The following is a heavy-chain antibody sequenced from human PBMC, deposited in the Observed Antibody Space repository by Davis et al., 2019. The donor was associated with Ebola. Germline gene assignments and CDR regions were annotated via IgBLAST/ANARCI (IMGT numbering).Heavy chain of an antibody. CDR2: IYYSGST. Sequence: GSLRLSCTVSGGSISSYYWSWIRQPPGKGLEWIGYIYYSGSTNYNPSLKSRVTISVDTSKNQFSLKLSSVTAADTAVYYCARDSYDFWSGYYTGSWFDPWGQGTLVTVSS. CDR3: ARDSYDFWSGYYTGSWFDP. D-gene: IGHD3-3*01. V-gene: IGHV4-59*12. J-gene: IGHJ5*02. CDR1: GGSISSYY.